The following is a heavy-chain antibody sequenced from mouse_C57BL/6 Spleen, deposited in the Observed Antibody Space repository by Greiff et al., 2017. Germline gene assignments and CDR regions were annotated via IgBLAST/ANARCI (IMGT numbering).Heavy chain of an antibody. Sequence: EVKLEESGPGLVKPSQSLSLTCSVTGYSITSGYYWNWIRQFPGNKLEWMGYISYDGSNNYNPSLKNRISITRDTSKNQFFLKLNSVTTEDTATYYCAALRRYAMDYWGQGTSVTVSS. J-gene: IGHJ4*01. CDR1: GYSITSGYY. CDR3: AALRRYAMDY. V-gene: IGHV3-6*01. CDR2: ISYDGSN. D-gene: IGHD2-12*01.